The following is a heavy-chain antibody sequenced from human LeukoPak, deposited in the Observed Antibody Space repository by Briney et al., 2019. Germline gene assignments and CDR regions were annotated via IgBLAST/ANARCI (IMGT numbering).Heavy chain of an antibody. CDR1: GYSISSGYY. Sequence: PSETLSLTCTVSGYSISSGYYWGWIRQPPGKGLEWIGSIYHSGSTYYNPSLKSRVTISVDTSKNQFSLKLSSVTAADTAVYYCARTIDYYGSGSYYHYWGQGTLVTVSS. CDR2: IYHSGST. J-gene: IGHJ4*02. D-gene: IGHD3-10*01. V-gene: IGHV4-38-2*02. CDR3: ARTIDYYGSGSYYHY.